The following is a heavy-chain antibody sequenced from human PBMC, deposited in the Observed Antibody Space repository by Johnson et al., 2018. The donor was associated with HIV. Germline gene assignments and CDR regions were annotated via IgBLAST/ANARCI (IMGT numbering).Heavy chain of an antibody. V-gene: IGHV3-30*02. D-gene: IGHD5-12*01. CDR1: GLTFSSYA. CDR3: AKARGYDPYDAFDI. Sequence: VQLVESGGGVVQPGRSLRLSCAASGLTFSSYAMYCVRQAPGKGLEWVAFIRYDGSNKYYADSVKGRFTISRDNSKNTLYLQMNSLRAEDTAVYYCAKARGYDPYDAFDIWGQGTMVTVSS. J-gene: IGHJ3*02. CDR2: IRYDGSNK.